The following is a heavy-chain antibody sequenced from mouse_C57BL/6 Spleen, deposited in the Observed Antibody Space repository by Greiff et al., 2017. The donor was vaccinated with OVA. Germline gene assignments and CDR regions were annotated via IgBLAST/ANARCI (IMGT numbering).Heavy chain of an antibody. CDR2: IDPSDSYT. CDR1: GYTFTSYW. J-gene: IGHJ2*01. D-gene: IGHD6-1*01. Sequence: QVQLQQPGAELVKPGASVKLSCKASGYTFTSYWMQWVKQRPGQGLEWIGEIDPSDSYTNYNQTFKGKATLTVDTSSSTAYMQLSSLTSEDSAVYYCARSANDGNFGYWGQGTTLTVYS. V-gene: IGHV1-50*01. CDR3: ARSANDGNFGY.